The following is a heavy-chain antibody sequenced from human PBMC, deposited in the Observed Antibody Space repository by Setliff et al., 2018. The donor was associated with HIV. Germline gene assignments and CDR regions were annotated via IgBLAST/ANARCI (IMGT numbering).Heavy chain of an antibody. J-gene: IGHJ4*02. D-gene: IGHD3-3*01. Sequence: GASVKVSCKASGYPFTSYGICWVRQAPGHVLEWMGYISPYNGDAYYAEKFQGRVTMTTDTSTTAVSMELTNLRSDDTDVYFCARMQAYYNFWRSTYYFDYWGQGTPVTVSS. V-gene: IGHV1-18*01. CDR3: ARMQAYYNFWRSTYYFDY. CDR1: GYPFTSYG. CDR2: ISPYNGDA.